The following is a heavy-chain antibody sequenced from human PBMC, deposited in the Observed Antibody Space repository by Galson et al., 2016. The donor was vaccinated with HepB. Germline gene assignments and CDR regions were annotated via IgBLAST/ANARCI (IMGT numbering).Heavy chain of an antibody. V-gene: IGHV3-53*01. CDR1: GLTVSSNY. CDR2: IYSGGGT. J-gene: IGHJ4*02. CDR3: AKWSDAAATY. Sequence: SLRLSCAASGLTVSSNYMSWVRQAPGKGLEWVSVIYSGGGTYYADSVQGRFTISRDNSKNTLYLQMSSLTAEDTAVYYCAKWSDAAATYWGQGALVTGSS. D-gene: IGHD6-13*01.